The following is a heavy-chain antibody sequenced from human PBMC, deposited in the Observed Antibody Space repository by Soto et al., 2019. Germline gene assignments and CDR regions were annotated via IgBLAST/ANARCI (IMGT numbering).Heavy chain of an antibody. CDR1: GGSISSSNW. CDR2: IYHSGST. V-gene: IGHV4-4*02. J-gene: IGHJ4*02. Sequence: SETLSLTCAVSGGSISSSNWWSWVRQPPGKGLEWIGEIYHSGSTNYNPSLKSRITINPDTSKNQFSLQLNSVTPEDTAVYYCARDRVGGYSGYDQLYYFDYWGQGTLVTVSS. CDR3: ARDRVGGYSGYDQLYYFDY. D-gene: IGHD5-12*01.